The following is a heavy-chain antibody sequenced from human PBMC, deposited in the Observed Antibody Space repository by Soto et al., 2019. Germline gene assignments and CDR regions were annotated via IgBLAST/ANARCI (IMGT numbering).Heavy chain of an antibody. CDR3: ARVATTVTTIPLNFDY. Sequence: ASVKVSCKASGYTFTSYAMHWVRQAPGQRLEWMGWINAGNGNTKYSQKFQGRVTITRDASASTAYMELSSLRSEDTAVYYCARVATTVTTIPLNFDYWGQGTLVTVSS. J-gene: IGHJ4*02. D-gene: IGHD4-4*01. CDR1: GYTFTSYA. CDR2: INAGNGNT. V-gene: IGHV1-3*01.